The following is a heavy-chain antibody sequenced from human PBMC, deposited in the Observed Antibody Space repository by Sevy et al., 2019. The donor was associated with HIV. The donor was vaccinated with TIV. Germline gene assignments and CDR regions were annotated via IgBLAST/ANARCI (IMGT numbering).Heavy chain of an antibody. Sequence: GGSLRLSCAASGFTVSSNYMSWVRQAPGKGLEWVPVIYSGGSTYYADSVKGRWTISRDNSKNTLYLQMNSLRAEDRAVYYGAREGYCSGGSCYSDYWGQGTLVTVSS. J-gene: IGHJ4*02. V-gene: IGHV3-53*01. CDR1: GFTVSSNY. CDR3: AREGYCSGGSCYSDY. CDR2: IYSGGST. D-gene: IGHD2-15*01.